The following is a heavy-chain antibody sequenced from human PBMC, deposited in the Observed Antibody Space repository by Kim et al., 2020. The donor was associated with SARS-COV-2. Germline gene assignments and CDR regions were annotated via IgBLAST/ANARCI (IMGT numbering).Heavy chain of an antibody. CDR2: INHSGST. CDR1: GGSFSGYY. CDR3: ARGQGYGPYDSSGYNRYFDY. J-gene: IGHJ4*02. D-gene: IGHD3-22*01. V-gene: IGHV4-34*01. Sequence: SETLSLTCAVYGGSFSGYYWSWIRQPPGKGLEWIGEINHSGSTNYNPSLKSRVTISVDTSKNQFSLKLSSVTAADTAVYYCARGQGYGPYDSSGYNRYFDYWGQGTLVTVSS.